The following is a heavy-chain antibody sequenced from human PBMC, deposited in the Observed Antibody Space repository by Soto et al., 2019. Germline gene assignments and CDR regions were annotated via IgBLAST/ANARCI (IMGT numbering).Heavy chain of an antibody. D-gene: IGHD5-12*01. CDR3: ARDRSNPVATIPHGYFDY. CDR2: IYYSGST. CDR1: GGSISSYY. J-gene: IGHJ4*02. V-gene: IGHV4-59*01. Sequence: SETLSLTCTVSGGSISSYYWSWIRQPPGKGLEWIGYIYYSGSTNYNPSLKSRVTISVDTSKNQFSLKLSSVTAADTAVYYCARDRSNPVATIPHGYFDYWGQGTLVTVSS.